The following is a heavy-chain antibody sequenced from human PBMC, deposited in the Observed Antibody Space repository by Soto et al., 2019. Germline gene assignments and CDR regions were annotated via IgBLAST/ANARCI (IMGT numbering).Heavy chain of an antibody. CDR1: GGSISSGGYY. J-gene: IGHJ3*02. V-gene: IGHV4-31*03. Sequence: SETLSLTCTVSGGSISSGGYYWSWIRQHPGKGLEWIGYIYYSGSTYYNPSLKSRVTISVDTSKNQFSLKLSSVTAADTAVYYCARLILGYCSGGSCPPLGAFDIWGQGTMVTVSS. D-gene: IGHD2-15*01. CDR2: IYYSGST. CDR3: ARLILGYCSGGSCPPLGAFDI.